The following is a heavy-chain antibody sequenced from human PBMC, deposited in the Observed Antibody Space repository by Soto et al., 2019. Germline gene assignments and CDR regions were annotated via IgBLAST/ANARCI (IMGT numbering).Heavy chain of an antibody. Sequence: LRLSCAASGXTFSFSSMNWVRQAPGKGLEWVSAISGSGGSTYYADSVKGRFTISRDNSKNTLYLQMNSLRAEDTAVYYCAKDFRPVMDYWGQGTLVTVSS. V-gene: IGHV3-23*01. D-gene: IGHD2-8*01. CDR3: AKDFRPVMDY. CDR2: ISGSGGST. CDR1: GXTFSFSS. J-gene: IGHJ4*02.